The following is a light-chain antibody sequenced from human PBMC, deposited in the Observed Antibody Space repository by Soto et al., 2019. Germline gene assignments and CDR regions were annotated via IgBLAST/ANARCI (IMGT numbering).Light chain of an antibody. V-gene: IGKV3-20*01. J-gene: IGKJ1*01. Sequence: EIVLTQSPGTLSLSPGERATLSCRASQSVSSSYFAWYQQKPGQAPRLLIYAASSRATGSPDRFSGSGSGTDFTLTISRLEPEDYAVYYCQQYGTSPPITFGQGTKVEIK. CDR1: QSVSSSY. CDR3: QQYGTSPPIT. CDR2: AAS.